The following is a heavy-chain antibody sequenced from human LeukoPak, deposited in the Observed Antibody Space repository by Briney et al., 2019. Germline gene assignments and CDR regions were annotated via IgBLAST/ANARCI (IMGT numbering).Heavy chain of an antibody. CDR1: GFTFSSYA. CDR3: TRDRYYYDNSGYYIY. CDR2: ISYNGYNE. J-gene: IGHJ4*02. V-gene: IGHV3-30-3*01. D-gene: IGHD3-22*01. Sequence: PGRSLRLSCAASGFTFSSYAMHWVRQAPGKGLEWVAVISYNGYNEYYADSVKGRFTISRDNSNNTLYLQTNSLRAEDTAVYYCTRDRYYYDNSGYYIYWGQGTLVTVSS.